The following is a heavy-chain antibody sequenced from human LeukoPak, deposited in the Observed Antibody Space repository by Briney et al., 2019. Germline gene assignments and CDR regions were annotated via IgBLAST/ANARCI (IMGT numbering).Heavy chain of an antibody. CDR2: ISGSGTST. CDR1: GFTFSSYS. J-gene: IGHJ6*02. D-gene: IGHD3-16*01. Sequence: GSLRLSCAVSGFTFSSYSMNWVRQAPGKGLEWVSAISGSGTSTYYADSVKGRFTISRDNSKNTLSLQMNSLRAEDTAVYYCAKGGAGHYYGMDVWGQGTTVTVSS. V-gene: IGHV3-23*01. CDR3: AKGGAGHYYGMDV.